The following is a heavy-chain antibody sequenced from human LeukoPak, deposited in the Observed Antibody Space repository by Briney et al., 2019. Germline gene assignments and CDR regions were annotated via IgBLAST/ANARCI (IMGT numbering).Heavy chain of an antibody. CDR1: GFTFSSYS. Sequence: QPGGSLRLSCAASGFTFSSYSMNWVRQAPGKGLEWVSYISSSSSTIYYADSVKGRFTISRDNAKNSLYLQMNSLRDEDTAVYYCARETGDSSSWYLFYYYYYGMDVWGQGTTVTVSS. CDR3: ARETGDSSSWYLFYYYYYGMDV. D-gene: IGHD6-13*01. V-gene: IGHV3-48*02. CDR2: ISSSSSTI. J-gene: IGHJ6*02.